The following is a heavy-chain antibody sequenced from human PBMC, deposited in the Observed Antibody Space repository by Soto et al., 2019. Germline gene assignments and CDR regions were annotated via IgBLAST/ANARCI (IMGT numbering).Heavy chain of an antibody. CDR3: ATSYDTGFDP. V-gene: IGHV1-18*01. CDR1: GYKFSSYA. J-gene: IGHJ5*02. D-gene: IGHD3-9*01. Sequence: QLQLMQSGGEARNPGASVKVSCEASGYKFSSYAISWLRQAPGQGLEWMGLITPNSGYTNYAQKFQGRLILTTDIPSTTAYMDLTSLTYDDTAMYYCATSYDTGFDPWGQGTLVSVS. CDR2: ITPNSGYT.